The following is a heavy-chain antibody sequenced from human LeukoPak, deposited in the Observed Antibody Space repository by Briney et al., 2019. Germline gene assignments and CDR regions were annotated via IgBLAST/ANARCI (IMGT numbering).Heavy chain of an antibody. D-gene: IGHD6-19*01. CDR3: ARDVGGSGWRKEIDY. CDR1: GYTFTGYY. CDR2: INPNSGGT. J-gene: IGHJ4*02. Sequence: ASVKVSCKASGYTFTGYYMHWVRQAPGQGLEWMGWINPNSGGTNYAQKFQGRVTITADKSTSTAYMKLSSLRSEDTAVYYCARDVGGSGWRKEIDYWGQGTLVTVSS. V-gene: IGHV1-2*02.